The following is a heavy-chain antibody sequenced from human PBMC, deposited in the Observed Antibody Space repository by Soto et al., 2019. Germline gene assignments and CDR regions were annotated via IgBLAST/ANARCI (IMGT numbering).Heavy chain of an antibody. Sequence: EVQLLESGGGLVQPGGSLRLSCAASGFSVSSNAMSWVRQAPGKGLEWVSAISGSGGSTYYADSVRGRVTISRDNSKNTLYLQMSTLRAEDTAVYYCAKLSGPLWGVRGNYFDYWGQGTLVTVSS. CDR3: AKLSGPLWGVRGNYFDY. V-gene: IGHV3-23*01. J-gene: IGHJ4*02. D-gene: IGHD3-16*01. CDR2: ISGSGGST. CDR1: GFSVSSNA.